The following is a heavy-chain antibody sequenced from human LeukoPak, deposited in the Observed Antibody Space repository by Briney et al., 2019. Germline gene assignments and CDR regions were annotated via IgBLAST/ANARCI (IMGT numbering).Heavy chain of an antibody. J-gene: IGHJ4*02. V-gene: IGHV3-30-3*01. CDR2: ISYDGSNK. CDR1: GFTFSSYA. CDR3: ARERTGYSSGWSSYYFDY. Sequence: GRSLRLSCAASGFTFSSYAMHWVRQAPGKGLEWVAVISYDGSNKYYANSVKGRFTISRDNSKNTLYLQMNSLRAEDTAVYYCARERTGYSSGWSSYYFDYWGQGTLVTVSS. D-gene: IGHD6-19*01.